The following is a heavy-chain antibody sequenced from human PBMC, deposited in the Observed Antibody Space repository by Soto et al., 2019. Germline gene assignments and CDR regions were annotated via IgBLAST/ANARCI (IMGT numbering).Heavy chain of an antibody. V-gene: IGHV4-4*02. D-gene: IGHD1-7*01. CDR1: GGSFTSNNW. CDR3: ASRDPGTSVDY. Sequence: SETRSLTCAVSGGSFTSNNWWTWVRQPPGQGLECIGEIYRTGSTNYNPSLKSRVTISLDKSENQFSLKVTSLTAADTAVYYCASRDPGTSVDYWGQGTLVTVSS. CDR2: IYRTGST. J-gene: IGHJ4*02.